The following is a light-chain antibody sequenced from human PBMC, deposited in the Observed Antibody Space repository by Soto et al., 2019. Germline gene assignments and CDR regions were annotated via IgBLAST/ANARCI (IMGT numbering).Light chain of an antibody. Sequence: DIQLTQSPSSVSASVGDRVTITCRASQGVNRWLAWYQQKPGKAPKLLIYATSTLQTEVPLRFSGSGSATDFTLTISSLQPEDSATYYCQQANTFPLTFGGGTKVEIK. CDR1: QGVNRW. CDR3: QQANTFPLT. CDR2: ATS. J-gene: IGKJ4*01. V-gene: IGKV1-12*01.